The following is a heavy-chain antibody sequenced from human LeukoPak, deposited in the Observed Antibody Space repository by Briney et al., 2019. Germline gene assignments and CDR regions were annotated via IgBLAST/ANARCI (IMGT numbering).Heavy chain of an antibody. V-gene: IGHV4-4*07. CDR3: ARFIAAADYFDY. CDR1: GGSISSYY. D-gene: IGHD6-13*01. J-gene: IGHJ4*01. Sequence: SETLSLTCTVSGGSISSYYWSWIRQPAGKGLEWIGRIYTSGSTNYNPSLKSRVTISVDTSKNQFSLKLSSVTAADTAVYYCARFIAAADYFDYWGHGTLVTVSS. CDR2: IYTSGST.